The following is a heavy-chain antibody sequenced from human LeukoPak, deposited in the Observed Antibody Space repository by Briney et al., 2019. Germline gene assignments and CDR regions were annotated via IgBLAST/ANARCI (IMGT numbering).Heavy chain of an antibody. CDR1: GGSISSYY. V-gene: IGHV4-59*01. CDR2: IYYSGST. Sequence: SETLSLTCTVSGGSISSYYWSWIRQPPGKGLEWIGYIYYSGSTNYNPSLKSRVTISVDTSKNQFSLKLSSVTAADTAVYYCARGPYCSSTSCYAFYYYYHMDVWGKGTTVTVSS. J-gene: IGHJ6*03. D-gene: IGHD2-2*01. CDR3: ARGPYCSSTSCYAFYYYYHMDV.